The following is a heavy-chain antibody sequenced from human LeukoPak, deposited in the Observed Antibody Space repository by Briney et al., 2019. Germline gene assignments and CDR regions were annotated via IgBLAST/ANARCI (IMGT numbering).Heavy chain of an antibody. CDR2: IIPILGTA. CDR3: ARAVPPLVAATELYNWFDP. Sequence: SVQVSCKASGGTFSSYAISWVRQAPGQGLEWMGGIIPILGTANYAQKFQGRVTITTDESTSTAYMELSSLRSEDTAVYYCARAVPPLVAATELYNWFDPWGQGTLVTVSS. CDR1: GGTFSSYA. D-gene: IGHD2-15*01. V-gene: IGHV1-69*05. J-gene: IGHJ5*02.